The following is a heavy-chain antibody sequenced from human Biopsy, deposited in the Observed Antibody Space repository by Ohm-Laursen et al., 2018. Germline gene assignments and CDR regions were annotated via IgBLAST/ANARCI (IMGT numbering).Heavy chain of an antibody. CDR1: GFTFSSYS. V-gene: IGHV3-NL1*01. D-gene: IGHD4-17*01. J-gene: IGHJ6*02. CDR3: AKDRWERNLHYGGGVDL. CDR2: IHWNSGVI. Sequence: GSLRLSCAASGFTFSSYSMNWVRQAPGKGLEWVAGIHWNSGVIDYADSVKGRFTITRDNSKNTLYLQMNSLRPEDTALYYCAKDRWERNLHYGGGVDLWGQGTTVTVSS.